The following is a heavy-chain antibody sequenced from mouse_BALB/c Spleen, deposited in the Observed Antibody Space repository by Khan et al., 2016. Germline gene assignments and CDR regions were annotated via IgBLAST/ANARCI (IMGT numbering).Heavy chain of an antibody. CDR1: GYSITSDYA. CDR3: ARSWSTVVAPRDFDV. Sequence: EVQLQESGPCLGKPSQSRSPTCTVTGYSITSDYAWNWIRQFPGNKLEWLGYISYTGSTSYNPALKSRISITRNTSSSRCFLQLHPRTTEDTATAYCARSWSTVVAPRDFDVRHAGTTVTVPS. V-gene: IGHV3-2*02. D-gene: IGHD1-1*01. CDR2: ISYTGST. J-gene: IGHJ1*01.